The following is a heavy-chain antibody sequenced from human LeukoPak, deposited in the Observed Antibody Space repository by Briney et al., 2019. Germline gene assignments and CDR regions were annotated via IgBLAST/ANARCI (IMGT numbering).Heavy chain of an antibody. V-gene: IGHV3-21*04. CDR2: ISSSSSYI. CDR3: ARGRPGDYFDS. D-gene: IGHD1-1*01. Sequence: GGSLRLSCAASGFTFSSYSMDWVRQAPGKGLEWVSSISSSSSYIYYADSVKGRFTISRDNSKNTLHLQMNSLRAEDTAVYYCARGRPGDYFDSWGQGILVTVAS. CDR1: GFTFSSYS. J-gene: IGHJ4*02.